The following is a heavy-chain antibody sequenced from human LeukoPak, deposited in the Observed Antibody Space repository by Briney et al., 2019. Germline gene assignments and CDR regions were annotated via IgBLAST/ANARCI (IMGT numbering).Heavy chain of an antibody. J-gene: IGHJ4*02. CDR1: GFTFSSYG. CDR2: ISYGGSNK. V-gene: IGHV3-33*05. CDR3: ARGANSEPHFDY. Sequence: PGGSLRLSCAASGFTFSSYGMHWVRQAPGKGLEWVAVISYGGSNKYYADSVKGRFTISRDNAKNSLYLQMHSLRAEDTAVYYCARGANSEPHFDYWGQGTLVTVSS. D-gene: IGHD4-23*01.